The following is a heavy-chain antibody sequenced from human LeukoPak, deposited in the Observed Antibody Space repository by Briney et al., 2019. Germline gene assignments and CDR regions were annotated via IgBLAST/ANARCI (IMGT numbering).Heavy chain of an antibody. CDR3: ARRGSYYGDSMDY. Sequence: GGSLRLXCAASGFTFGRYAMHWVRQAPGKGLEYVSAISSNGGSTYYANSVKGRSTISRDNSKNTLYLQMGSLRAEDMAVYYCARRGSYYGDSMDYWGQGTLVTVSS. V-gene: IGHV3-64*01. J-gene: IGHJ4*02. CDR1: GFTFGRYA. CDR2: ISSNGGST. D-gene: IGHD1-26*01.